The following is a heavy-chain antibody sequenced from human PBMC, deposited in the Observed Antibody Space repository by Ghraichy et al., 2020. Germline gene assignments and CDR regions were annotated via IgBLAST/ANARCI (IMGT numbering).Heavy chain of an antibody. CDR2: IDWGDDK. Sequence: QTLSLTCTFSGFSLSTSGMCVSWIRQPPGKALEWLALIDWGDDKYYSTALKTRLTISKDTSKNQVVLTMTNMDPVDTATYYCARIQQRYYYYGMDVWGQGTTVTVSS. D-gene: IGHD6-25*01. CDR1: GFSLSTSGMC. J-gene: IGHJ6*02. V-gene: IGHV2-70*01. CDR3: ARIQQRYYYYGMDV.